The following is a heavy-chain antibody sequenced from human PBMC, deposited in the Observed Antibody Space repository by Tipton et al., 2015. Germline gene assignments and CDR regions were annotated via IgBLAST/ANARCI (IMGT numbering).Heavy chain of an antibody. D-gene: IGHD5-18*01. CDR3: GRGDDSTAMATGFDY. J-gene: IGHJ4*01. Sequence: TLSLTCAVYSGSFSGYHWSWIRQPPGKGLEWIGEINDSGSTYYNPSLKSRVTISVDTSKNQFSLKLSSVTAADTAFYFCGRGDDSTAMATGFDYWGHGTLVTVSS. CDR2: INDSGST. CDR1: SGSFSGYH. V-gene: IGHV4-34*01.